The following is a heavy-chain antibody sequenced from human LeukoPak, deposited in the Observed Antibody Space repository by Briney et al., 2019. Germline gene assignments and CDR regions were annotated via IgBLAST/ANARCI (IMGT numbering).Heavy chain of an antibody. CDR2: ITGNGGRT. J-gene: IGHJ4*02. CDR3: TRDPHALDF. V-gene: IGHV3-23*01. CDR1: GFTFSTYA. Sequence: GGSLRLSCAASGFTFSTYAMTWVRQAPGKGLEWVSSITGNGGRTYYADFVKGRFTISRDNAKNSLYLQMNSLSDEDTAVYYCTRDPHALDFWGQGTLVTVSS.